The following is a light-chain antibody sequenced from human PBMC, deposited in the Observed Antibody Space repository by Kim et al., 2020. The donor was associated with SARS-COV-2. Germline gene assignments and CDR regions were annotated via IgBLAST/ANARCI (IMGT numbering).Light chain of an antibody. V-gene: IGLV2-23*02. CDR1: SSDVGSYNL. Sequence: QSALTQPASVSGSPGQSITISCTGTSSDVGSYNLVSWYQQHPGKVPKLMIYEVTKRPSGVSDRFSGSKSGSTAALTISGLQPEDEGDYYCSSYAGNYIGVCGTGTKVTVL. J-gene: IGLJ1*01. CDR2: EVT. CDR3: SSYAGNYIGV.